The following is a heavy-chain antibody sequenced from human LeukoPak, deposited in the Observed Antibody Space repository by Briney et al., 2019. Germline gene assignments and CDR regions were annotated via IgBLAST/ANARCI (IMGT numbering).Heavy chain of an antibody. D-gene: IGHD1-1*01. J-gene: IGHJ4*02. Sequence: GGSLRLSCAASGFTFSSFAMHWVRQAPGKGLEWVAVISFDGNDEYYADPVKGRFTISRDNSKNTVGLQMNSLRGEDTAVFYCARSRQRMAGGQKLEYHFDSWGQGSLVIVS. CDR1: GFTFSSFA. CDR3: ARSRQRMAGGQKLEYHFDS. CDR2: ISFDGNDE. V-gene: IGHV3-30*01.